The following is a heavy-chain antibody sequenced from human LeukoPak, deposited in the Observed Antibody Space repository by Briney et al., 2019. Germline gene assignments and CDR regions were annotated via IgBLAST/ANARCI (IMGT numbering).Heavy chain of an antibody. CDR3: ARVGWNYYGSGSYYKD. Sequence: GGSLRLSCAASGFTFSSYSMNWVRQAPGKGLEWVSSISSSSSYIYYADSVKGRLTISRDNAKNSLYLQMNSLRAEDTAVYYCARVGWNYYGSGSYYKDWGQGTLVTVSS. CDR2: ISSSSSYI. V-gene: IGHV3-21*04. D-gene: IGHD3-10*01. J-gene: IGHJ4*02. CDR1: GFTFSSYS.